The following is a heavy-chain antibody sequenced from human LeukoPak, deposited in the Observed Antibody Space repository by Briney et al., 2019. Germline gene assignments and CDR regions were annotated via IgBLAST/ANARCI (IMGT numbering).Heavy chain of an antibody. Sequence: SATLSLTCAVYGGSFSGYYWSWIRQPPGKGLEWIGEINHSGSTNYNPSLKSRVTISVDTSKNQFSLKLSSVTAADTAVYYCARPIGGYYGFDYWGQGTLITVSS. J-gene: IGHJ4*02. CDR2: INHSGST. CDR1: GGSFSGYY. V-gene: IGHV4-34*01. CDR3: ARPIGGYYGFDY. D-gene: IGHD3-22*01.